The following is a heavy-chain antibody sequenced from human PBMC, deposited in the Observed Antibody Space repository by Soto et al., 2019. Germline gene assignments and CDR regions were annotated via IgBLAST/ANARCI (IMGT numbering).Heavy chain of an antibody. D-gene: IGHD1-26*01. CDR3: ARGSGYSGSYWPWWGMDV. J-gene: IGHJ6*02. Sequence: EVQLVESGGGLVQPGGSLRLSCAASGFTFSSYAMHWVRQAPGKGLEYVSAISSNGGSTYYANSVKGRFTISRDNSKNTLDLQMGSLRAEDMAVYYCARGSGYSGSYWPWWGMDVWGQGTTVTVSS. CDR2: ISSNGGST. V-gene: IGHV3-64*01. CDR1: GFTFSSYA.